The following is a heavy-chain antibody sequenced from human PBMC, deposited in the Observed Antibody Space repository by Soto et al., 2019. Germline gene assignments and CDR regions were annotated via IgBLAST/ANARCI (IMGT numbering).Heavy chain of an antibody. J-gene: IGHJ5*02. CDR1: GFTFNSYE. D-gene: IGHD3-3*01. V-gene: IGHV3-48*03. Sequence: HPGGSLRLSCAASGFTFNSYEMNWVRQAPGKGLEWVSYISSSGNTIYYADSVKGRFTISRDNAKKSVYLQMNSLRAEDTAVYFCARGFRPSKITVLGVVIPQGFDPWGQGTLVTVSS. CDR3: ARGFRPSKITVLGVVIPQGFDP. CDR2: ISSSGNTI.